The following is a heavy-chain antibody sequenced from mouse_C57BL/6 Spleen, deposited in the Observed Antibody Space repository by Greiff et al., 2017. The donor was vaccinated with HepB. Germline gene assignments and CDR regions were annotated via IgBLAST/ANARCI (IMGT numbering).Heavy chain of an antibody. CDR3: AMTGSLYYFDY. Sequence: EVQRVESGGGLVKPGGSLKLSCAASGFTFSDYGMHWVRQAPEKGLAWVAYISSGSSTIYYAATVKGRFTISRDKAKNTLFLQMTILRSEDTAMYYFAMTGSLYYFDYWGQGTTLTVSS. D-gene: IGHD1-1*01. CDR1: GFTFSDYG. J-gene: IGHJ2*01. V-gene: IGHV5-17*01. CDR2: ISSGSSTI.